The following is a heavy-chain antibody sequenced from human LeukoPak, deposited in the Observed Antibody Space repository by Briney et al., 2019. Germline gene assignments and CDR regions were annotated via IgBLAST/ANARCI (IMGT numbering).Heavy chain of an antibody. V-gene: IGHV4-34*01. J-gene: IGHJ4*02. Sequence: PSETLSLTCAVYGGSFSGYYWSWIRQPPGKGLEWIGEINHSGSTNYNPSLKSRVTISVDTSKNQFSLKLSSVTAADTAVYYCAGAYCGGDCYGFDYWGQGTLVTVSS. CDR1: GGSFSGYY. D-gene: IGHD2-21*02. CDR3: AGAYCGGDCYGFDY. CDR2: INHSGST.